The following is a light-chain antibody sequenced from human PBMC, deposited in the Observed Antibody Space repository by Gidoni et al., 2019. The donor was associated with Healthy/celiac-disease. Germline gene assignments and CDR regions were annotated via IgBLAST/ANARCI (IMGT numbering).Light chain of an antibody. CDR3: ISDTSSGV. V-gene: IGLV2-14*01. CDR1: SSDVGGYNY. CDR2: EFS. J-gene: IGLJ2*01. Sequence: QSALTQPASVSGSPGQSITISCTGTSSDVGGYNYVSWYQQHPGKAPTLMIYEFSNRPAGVSTRFSCSNAGNTASLTISGLQAEDEADYYCISDTSSGVVGGGTKLTVL.